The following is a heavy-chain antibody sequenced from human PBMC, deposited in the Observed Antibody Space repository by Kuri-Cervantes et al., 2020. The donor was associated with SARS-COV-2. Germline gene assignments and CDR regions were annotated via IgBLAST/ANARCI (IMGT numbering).Heavy chain of an antibody. CDR3: AGDCSGGSCHFDY. J-gene: IGHJ4*02. D-gene: IGHD2-15*01. V-gene: IGHV3-74*01. CDR2: INPDGSYT. CDR1: GFTFSGHW. Sequence: GGSLRLSCAASGFTFSGHWIHWVRQAPGKGLVWVSRINPDGSYTNNADSVKGRFTISRDNAKNSLYLQMNSLRAEDTAVYYCAGDCSGGSCHFDYWGQGTLVTVSS.